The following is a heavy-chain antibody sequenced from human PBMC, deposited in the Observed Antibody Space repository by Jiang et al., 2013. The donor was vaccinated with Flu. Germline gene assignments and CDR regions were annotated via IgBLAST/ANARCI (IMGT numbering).Heavy chain of an antibody. CDR3: ARRMIVADAFDI. Sequence: GSGLVKPSETLSLTCTVSGGSISSYYWSWIRQPPGKGLEWIGYIYYSGSTNYNPSLKSRVTISVDTSKNQFSLKLSSVTAADTAVYYCARRMIVADAFDIWGQGTMVTVSS. V-gene: IGHV4-59*01. D-gene: IGHD3-22*01. J-gene: IGHJ3*02. CDR1: GGSISSYY. CDR2: IYYSGST.